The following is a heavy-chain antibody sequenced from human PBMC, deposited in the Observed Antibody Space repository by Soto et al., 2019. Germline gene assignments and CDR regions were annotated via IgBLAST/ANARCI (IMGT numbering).Heavy chain of an antibody. D-gene: IGHD4-17*01. CDR2: IYSGGRT. CDR3: ARDPGDYDAFDI. V-gene: IGHV3-53*01. CDR1: GFTVSSNY. J-gene: IGHJ3*02. Sequence: EVQLVESGGGLIQPGGSLRLSCAASGFTVSSNYRSWVRQAPGKGLEWVSVIYSGGRTNYADSVKGRFTISRDNSKNTLYLQMNSLRAEDTAVYYCARDPGDYDAFDIWGQGTMVTVSS.